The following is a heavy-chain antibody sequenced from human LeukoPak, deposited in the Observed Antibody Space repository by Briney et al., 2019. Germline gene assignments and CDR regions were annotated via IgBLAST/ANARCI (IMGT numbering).Heavy chain of an antibody. CDR3: ARDRGDIVVVPAGTPDY. CDR2: IIPILGIA. J-gene: IGHJ4*02. D-gene: IGHD2-2*01. CDR1: GGTFSSYT. Sequence: ASVKVSCKASGGTFSSYTISWVRQAPGRGLEWMGRIIPILGIANYAQKFQGRVTITADKSTSTAYMELSSLRSEDTAVYYCARDRGDIVVVPAGTPDYWGQGTLVTVSS. V-gene: IGHV1-69*04.